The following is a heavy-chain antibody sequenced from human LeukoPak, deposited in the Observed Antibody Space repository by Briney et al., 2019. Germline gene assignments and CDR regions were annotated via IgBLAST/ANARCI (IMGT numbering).Heavy chain of an antibody. J-gene: IGHJ5*02. V-gene: IGHV3-23*01. Sequence: PGGSLRLSCAASGFTFSSYAMSWVRQAPGKGLEWVSAISGSGGSTYYADSVKGRFTISRDNSKNTLYLQVNSLRAEDTAVYYCAKDPQGIAAAKGPRPYRNWFDPWGQGTLVTVSS. CDR1: GFTFSSYA. D-gene: IGHD6-13*01. CDR2: ISGSGGST. CDR3: AKDPQGIAAAKGPRPYRNWFDP.